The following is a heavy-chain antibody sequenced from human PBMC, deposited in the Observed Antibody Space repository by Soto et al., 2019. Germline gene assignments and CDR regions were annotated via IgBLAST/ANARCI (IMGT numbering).Heavy chain of an antibody. V-gene: IGHV1-69*12. CDR3: ARGYYGSGSYSVRWYFDL. Sequence: QVQLVQSGAEVKKPGSSEKVSCKGSEGTFSSYAISWVRQAPGQGLEWMGGIIPIFGTANYAQKFQGRVTITADESTSTAYMELSSLRSEDTAVYDCARGYYGSGSYSVRWYFDLWGRGTLVTVSS. D-gene: IGHD3-10*01. CDR2: IIPIFGTA. J-gene: IGHJ2*01. CDR1: EGTFSSYA.